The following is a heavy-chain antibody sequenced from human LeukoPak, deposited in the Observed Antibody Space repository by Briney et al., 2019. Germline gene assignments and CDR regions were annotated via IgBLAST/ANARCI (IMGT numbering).Heavy chain of an antibody. V-gene: IGHV4-4*02. Sequence: SETLPLTCAVSGGSISSSNWWSWVRQPPGKGLEWIGYIYYSGSTNYNPSLKSRVTISVDTSKNQYSLKLSSVTAADTAVYYCARDSDSWAFDIWGQGTMVTVSS. D-gene: IGHD2-21*01. CDR3: ARDSDSWAFDI. CDR2: IYYSGST. J-gene: IGHJ3*02. CDR1: GGSISSSNW.